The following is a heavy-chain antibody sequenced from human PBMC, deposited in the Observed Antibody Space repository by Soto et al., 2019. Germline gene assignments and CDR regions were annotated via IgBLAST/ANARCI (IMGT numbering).Heavy chain of an antibody. CDR1: GGAMTGYY. CDR3: ARGQRFSDWFDP. D-gene: IGHD3-3*01. J-gene: IGHJ5*02. V-gene: IGHV4-4*07. CDR2: IYSSGST. Sequence: SETLSLTCTVTGGAMTGYYWTWIRQSAGEGLEWIGRIYSSGSTNYNPSLKSRVTISLDTSMNHFSLRLSSVTAADTAVYYCARGQRFSDWFDPWGQGTLVTVTS.